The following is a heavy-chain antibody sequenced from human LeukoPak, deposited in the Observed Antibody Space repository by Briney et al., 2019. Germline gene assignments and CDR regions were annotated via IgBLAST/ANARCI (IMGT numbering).Heavy chain of an antibody. CDR1: GGSISTYY. J-gene: IGHJ5*02. V-gene: IGHV4-59*08. CDR3: ARSSGRPRTTANWFDP. CDR2: IYYSGST. D-gene: IGHD1-1*01. Sequence: PSETLSLTYTVSGGSISTYYWHWIRQPPGKGLEWIGYIYYSGSTNYNPSLKSRVTISVDTSNNQFSLKLSSVTAADTAVYYCARSSGRPRTTANWFDPGGQGTLVTVSS.